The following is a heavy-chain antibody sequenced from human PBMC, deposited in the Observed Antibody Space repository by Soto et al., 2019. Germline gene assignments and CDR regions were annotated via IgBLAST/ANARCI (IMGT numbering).Heavy chain of an antibody. D-gene: IGHD2-15*01. J-gene: IGHJ5*02. CDR3: ARVSYGPAAYSWFAT. CDR1: DFSVNSPKMG. V-gene: IGHV2-26*01. Sequence: QVTLKESGPVLVKPTETLTLTCTVSDFSVNSPKMGVSWIRQPPGKALEWLAHIFSNGEKSYQTSLKSRLSISKDTSKSLVVLTMTVLDTVETATHYCARVSYGPAAYSWFATWGQGTRVTVSS. CDR2: IFSNGEK.